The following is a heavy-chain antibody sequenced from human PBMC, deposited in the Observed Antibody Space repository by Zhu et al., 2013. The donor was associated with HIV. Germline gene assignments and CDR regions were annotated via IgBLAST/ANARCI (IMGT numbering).Heavy chain of an antibody. Sequence: QVQLVQSGAEVKKPGSSVKVSCKASGGTFSSYAISWVRQAPGQGLEWMGGIIPIFGTANYAQKFQGRVTITADESTSTAYMELSSLRSEDTAVYYCARGLGSGWSYYYYGMDVWGQGTTGHRSP. CDR1: GGTFSSYA. D-gene: IGHD6-19*01. J-gene: IGHJ6*02. CDR3: ARGLGSGWSYYYYGMDV. V-gene: IGHV1-69*01. CDR2: IIPIFGTA.